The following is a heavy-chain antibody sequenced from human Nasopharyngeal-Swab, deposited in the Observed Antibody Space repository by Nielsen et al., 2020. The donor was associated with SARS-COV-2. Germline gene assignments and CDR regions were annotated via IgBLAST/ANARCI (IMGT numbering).Heavy chain of an antibody. Sequence: PGKGLEWIGFIHDSGTSYYNPSLKSRVTMAVDTSKNQISLKLGSVTAADTAVFYCAGGGYDYSFDWWGQGTLVTVS. V-gene: IGHV4-59*13. D-gene: IGHD5-12*01. CDR2: IHDSGTS. J-gene: IGHJ4*02. CDR3: AGGGYDYSFDW.